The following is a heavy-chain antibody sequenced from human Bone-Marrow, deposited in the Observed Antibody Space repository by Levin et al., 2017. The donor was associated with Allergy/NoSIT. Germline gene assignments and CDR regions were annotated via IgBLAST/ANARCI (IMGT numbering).Heavy chain of an antibody. CDR1: GFTFSSYG. CDR3: ARDHEQWLASGDAFDI. D-gene: IGHD6-19*01. V-gene: IGHV3-33*01. J-gene: IGHJ3*02. CDR2: IWYDGSNK. Sequence: PPGGSLRLSCAASGFTFSSYGMHWVRQAPGKGLEWVAVIWYDGSNKYYADSVKGRFTISRDNSKNTLYLQMNSLRAEDTAVYYCARDHEQWLASGDAFDIWGQGTMVTVSS.